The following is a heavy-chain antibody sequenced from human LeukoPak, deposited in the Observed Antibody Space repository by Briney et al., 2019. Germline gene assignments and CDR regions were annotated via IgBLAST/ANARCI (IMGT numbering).Heavy chain of an antibody. Sequence: SETLSLTCTVSGDSISNYNYHWGWIRQPPGKGLEWIGTIYYSGNTYYNPSLKSRVTMSVDTSKNQCSLRLSSVTATDTAVYYCARHPSGYVDYWRQGTLVTVSS. J-gene: IGHJ4*02. CDR2: IYYSGNT. CDR1: GDSISNYNYH. V-gene: IGHV4-39*01. D-gene: IGHD3-3*01. CDR3: ARHPSGYVDY.